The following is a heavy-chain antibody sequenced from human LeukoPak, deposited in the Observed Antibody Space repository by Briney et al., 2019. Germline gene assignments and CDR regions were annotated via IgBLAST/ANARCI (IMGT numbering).Heavy chain of an antibody. J-gene: IGHJ4*02. CDR1: GFTFSSYA. CDR3: ARSNSSSWYTVDY. V-gene: IGHV3-64*01. CDR2: ISSNGGST. Sequence: GGSLRLSCAASGFTFSSYAMHWVRQAPGKGLEYVSAISSNGGSTYYANSVKGRFTISRDNSKNTLYLQMGSLRAEDMAVYYCARSNSSSWYTVDYWGQGTQVTVSS. D-gene: IGHD6-13*01.